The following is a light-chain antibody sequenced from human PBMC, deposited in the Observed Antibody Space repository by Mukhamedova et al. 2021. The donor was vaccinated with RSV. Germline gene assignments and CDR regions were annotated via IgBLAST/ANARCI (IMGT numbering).Light chain of an antibody. CDR1: SSDVGGYNY. V-gene: IGLV2-14*01. CDR3: SSYTTSNTLV. J-gene: IGLJ3*02. Sequence: GTSSDVGGYNYVSWYQQHPGKAPKLMIYEVNNRPSGVSNRFSGSKSGNTASLTISGLQAEDEADYYCSSYTTSNTLVFGGGTKLT. CDR2: EVN.